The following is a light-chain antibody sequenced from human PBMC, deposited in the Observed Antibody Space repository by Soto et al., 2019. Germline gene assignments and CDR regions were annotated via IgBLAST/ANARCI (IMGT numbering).Light chain of an antibody. V-gene: IGKV3-11*01. CDR3: QQRSDGFT. Sequence: EIALTQSPATLSLSPGERATLSCRASQSVSSYLAWYQQRPGQAPRLLIYDASNRATGIPARFSGSGSGTDFTLTIRSLEPEDCAVYYCQQRSDGFTFGPGTKVDI. CDR2: DAS. CDR1: QSVSSY. J-gene: IGKJ3*01.